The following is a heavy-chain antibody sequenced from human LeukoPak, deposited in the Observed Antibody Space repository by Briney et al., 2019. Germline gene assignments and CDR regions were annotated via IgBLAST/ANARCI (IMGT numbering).Heavy chain of an antibody. J-gene: IGHJ4*02. CDR2: IYHSGST. V-gene: IGHV4-38-2*02. D-gene: IGHD3-3*02. Sequence: PSETLSLTCTVSGYSISSGYYWGWIRQPPGKGLEWIGSIYHSGSTYYNPSLKSRVTISVDTSKNQFSLKLSSVTAADTAVYYCARSTIRYRADYWGQGTLVTVSS. CDR1: GYSISSGYY. CDR3: ARSTIRYRADY.